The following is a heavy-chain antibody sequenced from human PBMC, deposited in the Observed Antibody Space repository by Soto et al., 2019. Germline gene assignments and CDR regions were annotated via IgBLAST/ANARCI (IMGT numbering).Heavy chain of an antibody. D-gene: IGHD3-22*01. CDR3: ARDVLGTMIVVGSDAFDI. CDR2: ISSSGSTI. CDR1: GFTLSDYY. Sequence: GGSLRLSCAASGFTLSDYYMSWIRQAPGKGLEWVSYISSSGSTIYYADSVKGRFTISRDNAKNSLYLQMNSLRAEDTAVYYCARDVLGTMIVVGSDAFDIWGQGTLVTV. V-gene: IGHV3-11*01. J-gene: IGHJ3*02.